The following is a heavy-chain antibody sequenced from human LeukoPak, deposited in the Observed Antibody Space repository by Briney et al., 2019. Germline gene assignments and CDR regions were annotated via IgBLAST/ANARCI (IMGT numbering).Heavy chain of an antibody. CDR3: VNVVYDILTGHQTGVDF. Sequence: GGSLRHSCSASGFTFSIYAMHWVRPALGKGLEYVSAISNNKGSTYYAHSVKSRYTISRDNSENTLYLQMSSLRAEVTAVYYCVNVVYDILTGHQTGVDFWGQGTLVTVSS. CDR2: ISNNKGST. CDR1: GFTFSIYA. V-gene: IGHV3-64D*06. J-gene: IGHJ4*02. D-gene: IGHD3-9*01.